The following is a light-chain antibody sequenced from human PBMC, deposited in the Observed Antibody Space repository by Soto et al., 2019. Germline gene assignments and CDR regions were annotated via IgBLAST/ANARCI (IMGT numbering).Light chain of an antibody. CDR3: QQYKNWPET. V-gene: IGKV3-15*01. J-gene: IGKJ1*01. CDR1: QSVANS. Sequence: EIVMTQSPATLSVSPGERATLSCRASQSVANSLAWYQQKPGQAPRLLIYGASTRATDTPARFSGSGSGTEFTLAISSLQSEDFAVYYCQQYKNWPETFGQGTKVDIK. CDR2: GAS.